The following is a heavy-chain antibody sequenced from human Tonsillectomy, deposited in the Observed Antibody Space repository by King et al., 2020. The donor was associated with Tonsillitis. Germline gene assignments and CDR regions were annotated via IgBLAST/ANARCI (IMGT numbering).Heavy chain of an antibody. CDR3: ARLLGYRLNYDYGSSGSPLKDAFDI. CDR1: GYSFTSYW. CDR2: IYPGDSDT. J-gene: IGHJ3*02. D-gene: IGHD3-22*01. Sequence: VQLVESGAEVKKPGESLKISCKGSGYSFTSYWIGWVRQMPGKGLEWVGIIYPGDSDTRYSPSFQGQVTISVDKSITTPYLQWSSLKASDTAMYYCARLLGYRLNYDYGSSGSPLKDAFDIWGQGTMVTVSS. V-gene: IGHV5-51*03.